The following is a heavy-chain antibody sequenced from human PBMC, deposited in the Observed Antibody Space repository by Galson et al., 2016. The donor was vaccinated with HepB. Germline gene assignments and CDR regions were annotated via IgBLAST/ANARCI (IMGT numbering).Heavy chain of an antibody. CDR2: IYYTGSA. J-gene: IGHJ6*02. CDR1: GDSMSHYH. Sequence: SETLSLTCTVSGDSMSHYHWSWIRQPPGKGLEWLGQIYYTGSANYNPSLKSRVTMSLDTSNNQFSLRLTSVTAADTALYFCARDERRWLPMEDYYYYYGMDVWGQGTTVTVSS. V-gene: IGHV4-59*01. D-gene: IGHD5-24*01. CDR3: ARDERRWLPMEDYYYYYGMDV.